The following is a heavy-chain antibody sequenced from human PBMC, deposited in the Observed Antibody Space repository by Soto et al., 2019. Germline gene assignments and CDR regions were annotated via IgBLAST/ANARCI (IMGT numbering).Heavy chain of an antibody. V-gene: IGHV1-69*02. CDR1: ADTFNSHT. CDR3: ARAVSLYGDFAQ. CDR2: IIPSLDMA. J-gene: IGHJ4*02. Sequence: QVHLVQSGAEVKKPGSSVKVSCEASADTFNSHTLSWVRQAPGQGREWIGRIIPSLDMANYAQNFQGIVTITADKSTNTAYMELSSLRSEATAIYYCARAVSLYGDFAQWGQGDLVTVSS. D-gene: IGHD4-17*01.